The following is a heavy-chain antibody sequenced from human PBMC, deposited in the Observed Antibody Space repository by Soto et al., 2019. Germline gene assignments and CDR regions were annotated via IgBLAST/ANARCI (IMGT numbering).Heavy chain of an antibody. J-gene: IGHJ6*02. CDR3: ARDPYNHGDYGYGMDV. Sequence: EVQLVESGGGLVQPGGSLRLSCVVSGFSFSNYWMSWVRQAPGKGLEWVANINQDGSGKVYVDSVKGRFTISRDNAEYSLSLQMNSLRAEDAAVYYCARDPYNHGDYGYGMDVWGQGTTVTVSS. CDR1: GFSFSNYW. D-gene: IGHD3-10*01. CDR2: INQDGSGK. V-gene: IGHV3-7*05.